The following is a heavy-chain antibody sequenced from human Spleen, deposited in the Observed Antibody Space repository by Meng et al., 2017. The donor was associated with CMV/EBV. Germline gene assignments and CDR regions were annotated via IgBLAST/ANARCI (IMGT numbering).Heavy chain of an antibody. J-gene: IGHJ6*02. CDR3: ARGGGPNQIRDYYYGMDV. V-gene: IGHV1-18*01. Sequence: ASVKVSCKASGYSFSNYGISWVRQAPGQGLEWMGWINGYNGITNYAQKLQGRVTMTRDTSTSTVYMELSSLRSEDTAVYYCARGGGPNQIRDYYYGMDVWGQGTTVTVSS. CDR1: GYSFSNYG. CDR2: INGYNGIT. D-gene: IGHD3-16*01.